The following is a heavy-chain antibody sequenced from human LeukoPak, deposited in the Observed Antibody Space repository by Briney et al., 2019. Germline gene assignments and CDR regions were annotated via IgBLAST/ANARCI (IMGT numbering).Heavy chain of an antibody. CDR1: GGSISSSSYY. D-gene: IGHD6-19*01. J-gene: IGHJ4*02. Sequence: SETLSLTCTVSGGSISSSSYYWGWIRQPPGKGLEWIGSIYYSGSTYYNPSLKSRVTISVDTPKNQFSLKLSSVTAADTAVYYCARISGWHEHFDYWGQGTLVTVSS. CDR3: ARISGWHEHFDY. CDR2: IYYSGST. V-gene: IGHV4-39*01.